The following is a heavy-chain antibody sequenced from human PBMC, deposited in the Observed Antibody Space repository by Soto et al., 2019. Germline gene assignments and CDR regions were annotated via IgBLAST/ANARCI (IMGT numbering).Heavy chain of an antibody. CDR3: AKDLKGLNLDY. D-gene: IGHD5-12*01. CDR2: ISYDGSNK. Sequence: GGSLRLSCAASGFTFSSYGMHWVRQAPGKGLEWVAVISYDGSNKYYADSVKGRFTISRDNSKNTLYLQMNSLRAEDTAVYYCAKDLKGLNLDYWGQGTLVTVSS. V-gene: IGHV3-30*18. J-gene: IGHJ4*02. CDR1: GFTFSSYG.